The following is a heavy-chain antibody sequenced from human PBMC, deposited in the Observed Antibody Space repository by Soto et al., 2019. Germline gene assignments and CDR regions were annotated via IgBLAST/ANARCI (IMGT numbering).Heavy chain of an antibody. CDR3: AKFPTNSGSPIYFDY. CDR1: GFTFSDYY. V-gene: IGHV3-23*01. J-gene: IGHJ4*02. D-gene: IGHD2-2*02. CDR2: ISGSGGST. Sequence: PGGSLRLSCAASGFTFSDYYMSWIRQAPGKGLEWVSAISGSGGSTYYADSVKGRFTISRDNSKNTLYLQMNSLRAEDTAVYYCAKFPTNSGSPIYFDYWGQGTLVTVSS.